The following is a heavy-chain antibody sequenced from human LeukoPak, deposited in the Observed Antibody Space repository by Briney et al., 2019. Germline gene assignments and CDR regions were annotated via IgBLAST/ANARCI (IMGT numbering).Heavy chain of an antibody. D-gene: IGHD6-19*01. CDR1: GFTFSSYS. CDR3: ARDQIGSSGWYLPDY. J-gene: IGHJ4*02. CDR2: TSSSSSYI. Sequence: GGSLRLSCAASGFTFSSYSMNWVRQAPGKGLEWVSSTSSSSSYIYYADSVKGRFTISRDNAKNSLYLQMNSLRAEDTAVYYCARDQIGSSGWYLPDYWGQGTLVTVSS. V-gene: IGHV3-21*01.